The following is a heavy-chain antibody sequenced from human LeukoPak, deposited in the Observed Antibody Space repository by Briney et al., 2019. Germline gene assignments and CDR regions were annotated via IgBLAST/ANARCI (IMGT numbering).Heavy chain of an antibody. CDR2: IWYDGSNK. V-gene: IGHV3-33*01. CDR1: GFTFSSYG. J-gene: IGHJ5*02. D-gene: IGHD2-15*01. Sequence: GGSLRLSCAASGFTFSSYGMHWVRQAPGKGLEWVAVIWYDGSNKYYADSVKGRFTISRDNSKSTLYLQMNSLRAEDTAVYYCAREGVVAATSSWFDPWGQGTLVTVSS. CDR3: AREGVVAATSSWFDP.